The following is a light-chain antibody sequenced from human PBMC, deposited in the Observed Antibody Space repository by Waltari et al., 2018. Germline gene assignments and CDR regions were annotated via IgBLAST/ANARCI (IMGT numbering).Light chain of an antibody. V-gene: IGLV2-14*03. CDR1: SSDIGVYNH. CDR2: DVT. CDR3: SSYTTSISYV. J-gene: IGLJ1*01. Sequence: QSALTQPASVSGSPGQSITISCTGTSSDIGVYNHVSWYQQHPGKAPKLMIYDVTNRPSGGSDRFSGSKSDYTASLTISGLQAEDEADYYCSSYTTSISYVFGTGTRVTVL.